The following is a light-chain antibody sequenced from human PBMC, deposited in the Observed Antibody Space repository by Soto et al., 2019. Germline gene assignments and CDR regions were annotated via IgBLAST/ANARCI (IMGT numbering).Light chain of an antibody. CDR2: DAS. CDR1: QSVSRNY. V-gene: IGKV3-20*01. J-gene: IGKJ1*01. Sequence: EIELRQIPGTLSLSPGERATLSCRASQSVSRNYLAWYQQKPGQAPRLLIYDASSRPTGIPVRFSGSGSGTDFTLTISRLEPEDFAVYYCQQYGSSPWTFGLGTKVEIK. CDR3: QQYGSSPWT.